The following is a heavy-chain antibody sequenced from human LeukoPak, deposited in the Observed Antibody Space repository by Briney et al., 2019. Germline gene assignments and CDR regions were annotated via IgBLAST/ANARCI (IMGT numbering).Heavy chain of an antibody. Sequence: GGSLRLSCAASGFTFSSYSMNWVRQAPGKGLEWVSSISSSSSYIYYADSVKGRFTISRDNAKNSLYLQMNSLRAEDTAVYYCAKDQYLELRLGFDYWGQGTLVTVSS. J-gene: IGHJ4*02. V-gene: IGHV3-21*04. CDR3: AKDQYLELRLGFDY. CDR2: ISSSSSYI. D-gene: IGHD1-7*01. CDR1: GFTFSSYS.